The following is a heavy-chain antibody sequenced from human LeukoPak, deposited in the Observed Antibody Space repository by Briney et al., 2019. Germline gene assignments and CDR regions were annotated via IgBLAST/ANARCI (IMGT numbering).Heavy chain of an antibody. J-gene: IGHJ6*03. CDR2: IRFDVTSE. V-gene: IGHV3-30*02. CDR1: GVTFSNVG. CDR3: AKTSLSDPSGPYYYMDV. Sequence: VGSLRLSCAASGVTFSNVGMHGVRRAPGKGREWVAFIRFDVTSEFYADSVKAGFTISRDNSQNTVSLQINNLRLEDTALYYCAKTSLSDPSGPYYYMDVWGKGTTVTVSS. D-gene: IGHD3-3*01.